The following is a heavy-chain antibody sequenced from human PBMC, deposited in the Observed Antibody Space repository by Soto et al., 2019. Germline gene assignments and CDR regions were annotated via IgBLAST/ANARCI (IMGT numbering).Heavy chain of an antibody. CDR3: ARHGYSSSWRSSYYYGMDV. CDR2: IYPGDSDT. Sequence: HGESLKISCKGSGYSFTSYWIGWVRQMPGKGLEWMGIIYPGDSDTRYSPSFQGQVTISADKSISTAYLQWSSLKASDTAMYYCARHGYSSSWRSSYYYGMDVWGQGTTVTVSS. CDR1: GYSFTSYW. J-gene: IGHJ6*02. V-gene: IGHV5-51*01. D-gene: IGHD6-13*01.